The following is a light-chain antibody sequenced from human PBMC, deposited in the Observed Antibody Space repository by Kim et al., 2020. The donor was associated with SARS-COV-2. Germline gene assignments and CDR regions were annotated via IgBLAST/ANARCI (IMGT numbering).Light chain of an antibody. CDR2: DVS. Sequence: GQSVTITCTGTSSDVGGYDLVSWYKQHPGKAPKLMICDVSNRPSGVPDRFSGSKSGNTASLTISGLQADDEADYYCCSYAGSYTWVFGGGTALTVL. V-gene: IGLV2-11*03. CDR1: SSDVGGYDL. CDR3: CSYAGSYTWV. J-gene: IGLJ3*02.